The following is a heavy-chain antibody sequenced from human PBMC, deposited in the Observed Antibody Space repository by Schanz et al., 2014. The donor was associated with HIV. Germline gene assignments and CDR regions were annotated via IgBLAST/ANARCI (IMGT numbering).Heavy chain of an antibody. Sequence: QIQLVESGGGVVQPGGSLRLSCAASRFTFSSHAMHWVRQAPDRGLEWVAYISHDGNNKYYEDSVKGRFTISRDNAKNSLYLQMNSLRAEDTALYYCAKDGGDYTPGWYFDLWGRGTLVTVSS. CDR1: RFTFSSHA. CDR3: AKDGGDYTPGWYFDL. J-gene: IGHJ2*01. D-gene: IGHD1-26*01. V-gene: IGHV3-30*18. CDR2: ISHDGNNK.